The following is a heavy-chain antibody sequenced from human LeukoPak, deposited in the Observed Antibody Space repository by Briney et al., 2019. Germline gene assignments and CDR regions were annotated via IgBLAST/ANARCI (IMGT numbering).Heavy chain of an antibody. V-gene: IGHV4-34*01. CDR3: ARVSLPVRFGRLSLGGYYFDY. J-gene: IGHJ4*02. CDR2: INHSGST. CDR1: GGSFSGYY. Sequence: SETLSLTCAVYGGSFSGYYWSWIRQPPGKGLEWIGEINHSGSTNYNPSLKSRVTISVDTSKNQFSLKLSSVTAADTAVYYCARVSLPVRFGRLSLGGYYFDYWGQGTLVTVSS. D-gene: IGHD3-16*01.